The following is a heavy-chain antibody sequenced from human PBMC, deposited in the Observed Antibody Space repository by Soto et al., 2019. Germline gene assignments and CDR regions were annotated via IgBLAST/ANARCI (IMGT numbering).Heavy chain of an antibody. J-gene: IGHJ6*02. CDR1: GFTFSSYA. CDR3: ARVPTVSYYGMDV. CDR2: ISYDGSNK. V-gene: IGHV3-30-3*01. Sequence: QVQLVESGGGVVQPGRSLRLSCAASGFTFSSYAMHWVRQAPGKGLEWVAVISYDGSNKYYADSVKGRFTISRDNSKNTLYLQMNSLRAEDTAVYYCARVPTVSYYGMDVWGQGTTVTVSS. D-gene: IGHD4-4*01.